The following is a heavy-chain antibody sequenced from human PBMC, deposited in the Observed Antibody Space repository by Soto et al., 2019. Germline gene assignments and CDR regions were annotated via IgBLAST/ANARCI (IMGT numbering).Heavy chain of an antibody. J-gene: IGHJ4*02. CDR2: INSDGSST. D-gene: IGHD2-2*01. CDR3: ARGLYCSTTSCYRGVDY. Sequence: TGGSLRLSCAASGFTFSSYWMHWVRQAPGEGLVWVSRINSDGSSTTYADSVKGRFTVSRDNAKNTLYLQMNSLRAEDTAMYYCARGLYCSTTSCYRGVDYWGQGTLVPVS. V-gene: IGHV3-74*01. CDR1: GFTFSSYW.